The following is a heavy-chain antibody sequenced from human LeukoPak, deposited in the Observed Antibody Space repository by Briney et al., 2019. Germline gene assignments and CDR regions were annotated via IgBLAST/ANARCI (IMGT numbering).Heavy chain of an antibody. CDR1: GFTFTSSA. J-gene: IGHJ4*02. CDR3: ARSPSDGYNLGYYFDY. Sequence: SVKVSCKASGFTFTSSAVQWVRQARGQRLEWIGWIVVGSGNTNYAQKFQERVTITRDMSTSTVYMELSSLRSEDTAVYYCARSPSDGYNLGYYFDYWGQGTLVTVSS. CDR2: IVVGSGNT. D-gene: IGHD5-24*01. V-gene: IGHV1-58*01.